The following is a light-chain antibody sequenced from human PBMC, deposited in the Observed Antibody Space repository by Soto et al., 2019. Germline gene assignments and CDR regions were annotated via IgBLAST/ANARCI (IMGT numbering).Light chain of an antibody. V-gene: IGLV2-14*01. CDR1: SSDVGGYNY. CDR2: EVS. J-gene: IGLJ1*01. CDR3: TSYTSSITYV. Sequence: QSALTQPASVSGSPGQSITISCTGTSSDVGGYNYVSWYQQHPGKAPKLMIYEVSNRPSGVSNRFSGSKSGNTASLTISGLQAEDAADYYCTSYTSSITYVFGTGTKVTVL.